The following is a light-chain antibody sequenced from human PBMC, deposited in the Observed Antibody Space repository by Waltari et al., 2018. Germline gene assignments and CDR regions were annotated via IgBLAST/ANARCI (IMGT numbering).Light chain of an antibody. CDR1: SLRIYY. J-gene: IGLJ2*01. CDR2: GQD. CDR3: LSRDTSSTRL. Sequence: SSELTQDPAVSVALGQTVRITCQGDSLRIYYASWYQQRPGQAPILVLYGQDNRPSGIPDRFSGSTSGNTASLTITGAQAEDEADYYCLSRDTSSTRLFGGGTRLTV. V-gene: IGLV3-19*01.